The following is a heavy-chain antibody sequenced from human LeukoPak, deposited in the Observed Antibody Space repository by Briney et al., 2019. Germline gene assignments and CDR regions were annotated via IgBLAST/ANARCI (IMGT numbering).Heavy chain of an antibody. CDR3: ARDSRRYILTGENDY. Sequence: ASVKVSCKASGYTFTSYGISWVRQAPGQGLEWMGWISAYNGNTNYAQKLQGRVTMTTDTSTSTAYMELRSLRSDDTAVYYCARDSRRYILTGENDYWGQGTLVTVSS. V-gene: IGHV1-18*01. D-gene: IGHD3-9*01. J-gene: IGHJ4*02. CDR2: ISAYNGNT. CDR1: GYTFTSYG.